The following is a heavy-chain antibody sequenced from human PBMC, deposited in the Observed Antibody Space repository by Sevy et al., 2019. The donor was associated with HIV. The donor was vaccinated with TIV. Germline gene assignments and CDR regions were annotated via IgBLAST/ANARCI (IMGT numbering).Heavy chain of an antibody. D-gene: IGHD3-3*01. CDR1: GYTFTDTGYY. Sequence: ASVEVSCKASGYTFTDTGYYVHWVRQAPGQGLEWMGWINPKSGATNYAQKFQGRVTMTRDTSVSTANMELSRLRSDDTAVYYCARESYDFWTGPVDYDYGMDVWGHGTTVTVSS. J-gene: IGHJ6*02. CDR2: INPKSGAT. V-gene: IGHV1-2*02. CDR3: ARESYDFWTGPVDYDYGMDV.